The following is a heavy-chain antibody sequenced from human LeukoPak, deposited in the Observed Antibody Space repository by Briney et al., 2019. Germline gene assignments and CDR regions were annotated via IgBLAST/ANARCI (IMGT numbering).Heavy chain of an antibody. Sequence: PGTSLRLSYAASGFTFSSYGMHWVRQAPGKGLEWVAVISYDGSNKYYADSVKGRFTISRDNSKNTLYLQMNSLRAEDTAVYYCAKDLGYYSNYGFDYWGQGTLVTVSS. CDR1: GFTFSSYG. V-gene: IGHV3-30*18. J-gene: IGHJ4*02. CDR3: AKDLGYYSNYGFDY. D-gene: IGHD4-11*01. CDR2: ISYDGSNK.